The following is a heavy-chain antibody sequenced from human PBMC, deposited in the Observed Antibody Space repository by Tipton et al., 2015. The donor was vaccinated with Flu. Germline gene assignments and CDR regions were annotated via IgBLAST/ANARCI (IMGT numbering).Heavy chain of an antibody. V-gene: IGHV3-30*04. D-gene: IGHD2-15*01. Sequence: SLRLSCAASGFTFSTYAMHWVRQAPGKGLEWVAVISSDGSKKYYADFVKGRFTISRDNAKNSVFLQMNSLRPEDTAMYYCVKEFSSAWYFFDYWGQGTPVTVSS. CDR2: ISSDGSKK. CDR1: GFTFSTYA. J-gene: IGHJ4*02. CDR3: VKEFSSAWYFFDY.